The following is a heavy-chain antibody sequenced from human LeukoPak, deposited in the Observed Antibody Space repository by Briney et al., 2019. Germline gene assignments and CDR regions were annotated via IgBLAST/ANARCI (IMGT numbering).Heavy chain of an antibody. Sequence: PGGSLRLSCEASGFTFGSFAMSWVRQAPGKGLDWIAGIFGSGGSPHYADSVKGRFTISRDNSKNTVYLQINSLRAEDTAVYYCGKTTAGYSSGQKPAWPADYWGQGTLVTVSS. CDR1: GFTFGSFA. D-gene: IGHD5-18*01. J-gene: IGHJ4*02. V-gene: IGHV3-23*01. CDR3: GKTTAGYSSGQKPAWPADY. CDR2: IFGSGGSP.